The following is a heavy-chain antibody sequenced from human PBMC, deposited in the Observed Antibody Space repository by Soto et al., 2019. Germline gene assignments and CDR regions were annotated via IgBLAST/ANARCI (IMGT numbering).Heavy chain of an antibody. CDR2: ISSTTNYI. D-gene: IGHD3-22*01. CDR3: ARDQTDSGGYSDS. J-gene: IGHJ4*02. V-gene: IGHV3-21*01. CDR1: GFTFTRYS. Sequence: PGGSLRLSCAASGFTFTRYSMNWVRQAPGKGLEWVSSISSTTNYIYYGDSMKGRFTISRDNAKNTVYLQVSKLRAEDTAVYFCARDQTDSGGYSDSWGQGTLVTVSS.